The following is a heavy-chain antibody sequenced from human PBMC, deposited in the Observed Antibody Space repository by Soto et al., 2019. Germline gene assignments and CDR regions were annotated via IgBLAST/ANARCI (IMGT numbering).Heavy chain of an antibody. J-gene: IGHJ4*02. V-gene: IGHV3-23*01. Sequence: PGGSLRLSCAGSGFTFSNNAMSWVRQVQGTGREWVSGIGASGAGTYYADSVKGRFTISRDNSKNTLHLQMNSLRAEDTAVYYCALRKTGSYYDYWGQGTVVTVSS. D-gene: IGHD1-26*01. CDR1: GFTFSNNA. CDR3: ALRKTGSYYDY. CDR2: IGASGAGT.